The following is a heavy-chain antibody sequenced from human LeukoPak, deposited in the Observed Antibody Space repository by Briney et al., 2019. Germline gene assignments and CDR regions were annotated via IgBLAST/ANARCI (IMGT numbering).Heavy chain of an antibody. CDR3: ARHRSYTPPNDY. CDR2: IYYSGST. V-gene: IGHV4-38-2*02. D-gene: IGHD3-10*01. Sequence: SETLSLTCTVSGYSISSGYYWGWIRQPPGKGLEWIGSIYYSGSTYYNPSLKSRVIISVDTSKNQFSLRLSSVTAADTAVYYCARHRSYTPPNDYWGQGTLVTVSS. J-gene: IGHJ4*02. CDR1: GYSISSGYY.